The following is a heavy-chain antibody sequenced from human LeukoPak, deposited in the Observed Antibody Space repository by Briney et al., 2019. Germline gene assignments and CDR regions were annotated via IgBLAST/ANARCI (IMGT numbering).Heavy chain of an antibody. D-gene: IGHD1-26*01. Sequence: NPGWSLRLSCAASGFTFSDYYMSWIRQAPGKGLEWVSYISSSSTYTNYADSVKGRFTISRGNAKNSLYLQMNSLRAEDTAVYYCARDLSGSYYFDYWGQGTLVTVSS. J-gene: IGHJ4*02. CDR3: ARDLSGSYYFDY. CDR2: ISSSSTYT. CDR1: GFTFSDYY. V-gene: IGHV3-11*05.